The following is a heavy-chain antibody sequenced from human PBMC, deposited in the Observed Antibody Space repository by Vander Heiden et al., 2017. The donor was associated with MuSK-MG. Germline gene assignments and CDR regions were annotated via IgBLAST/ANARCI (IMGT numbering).Heavy chain of an antibody. CDR1: GVTFSSHG. J-gene: IGHJ6*02. D-gene: IGHD3-22*01. CDR3: ARDKGYYYDSSGYYYGYYYYYYGMDV. CDR2: IWYDGSNK. V-gene: IGHV3-33*01. Sequence: QVQLVESGGGVVQPGRSLRLSCAAAGVTFSSHGMHGVRQAPGKGWGWVAVIWYDGSNKYYADSVKGRFTISRDNSKNTLYLQMNSLRAEDTAVYYCARDKGYYYDSSGYYYGYYYYYYGMDVWGQGTTVTVSS.